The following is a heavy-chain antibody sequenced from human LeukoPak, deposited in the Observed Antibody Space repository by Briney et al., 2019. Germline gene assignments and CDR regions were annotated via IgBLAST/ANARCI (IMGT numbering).Heavy chain of an antibody. D-gene: IGHD6-13*01. CDR3: ARALPGIAAAGTFDY. CDR1: GFTSSCYG. V-gene: IGHV3-33*01. CDR2: IWYDGSNK. Sequence: GRSRRLSCAAPGFTSSCYGMHWFRRAQGKGREWWAFIWYDGSNKYYADSVKGRFTISRDNSKNTLYLQMNSLRAEDTAVYYCARALPGIAAAGTFDYWGQGTLVTVSS. J-gene: IGHJ4*02.